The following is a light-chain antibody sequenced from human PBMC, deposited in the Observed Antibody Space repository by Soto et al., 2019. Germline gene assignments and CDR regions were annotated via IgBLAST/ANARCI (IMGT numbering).Light chain of an antibody. CDR2: DAS. CDR1: QNINNY. J-gene: IGKJ5*01. V-gene: IGKV1-33*01. CDR3: QQYENLPT. Sequence: DIQMTQSPSSLSASVGDRLTITCQASQNINNYLNWYQQKPGRAPXXLIYDASNLEAGVPSRFRGSGSGTDFTFTISRLQPEDIATDDCQQYENLPTFGQGTRLEIK.